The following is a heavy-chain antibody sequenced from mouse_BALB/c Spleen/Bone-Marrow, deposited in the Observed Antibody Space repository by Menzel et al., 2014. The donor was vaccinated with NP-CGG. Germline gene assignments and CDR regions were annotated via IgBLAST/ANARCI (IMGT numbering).Heavy chain of an antibody. D-gene: IGHD2-2*01. J-gene: IGHJ2*01. Sequence: EVKLVESGAEFVKPGASVKLSCTASGFNIKDTYMHWVKQRPEQGLEWIGRIDPANVNTKYDPKFQGKATITADTSSNTAYLQLSSLTSEDTAVYYCASYVYGYYFDYWGQGTTLTVSS. CDR2: IDPANVNT. CDR3: ASYVYGYYFDY. CDR1: GFNIKDTY. V-gene: IGHV14-3*02.